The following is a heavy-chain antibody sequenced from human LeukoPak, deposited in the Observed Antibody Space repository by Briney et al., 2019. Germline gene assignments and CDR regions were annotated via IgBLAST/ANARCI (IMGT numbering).Heavy chain of an antibody. D-gene: IGHD3-22*01. V-gene: IGHV1-69*01. Sequence: SVKVSGKASGGTFSSYVISWVRQAPGPGLEWMGGIIPMFGTANYAQKFQGRVTITADESTRTAHMELSSLRAEDTAVYSCARYSSGYSDAFDIWGQGTMVTVSS. CDR3: ARYSSGYSDAFDI. CDR2: IIPMFGTA. J-gene: IGHJ3*02. CDR1: GGTFSSYV.